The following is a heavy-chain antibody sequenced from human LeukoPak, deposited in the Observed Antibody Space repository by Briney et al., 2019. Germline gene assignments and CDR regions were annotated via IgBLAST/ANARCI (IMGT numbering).Heavy chain of an antibody. V-gene: IGHV4-39*01. J-gene: IGHJ4*02. CDR2: IYYSGST. CDR3: ARHQPTALTTIDY. CDR1: GGSISLIGYY. Sequence: SETLSLTCTVSGGSISLIGYYWGWIRQPPGKGLEWIGTIYYSGSTYYNPSLKSRVAISVDTSRNQFSLKVNSVTAADTAVYFCARHQPTALTTIDYWGQGTLVTVSS. D-gene: IGHD4-11*01.